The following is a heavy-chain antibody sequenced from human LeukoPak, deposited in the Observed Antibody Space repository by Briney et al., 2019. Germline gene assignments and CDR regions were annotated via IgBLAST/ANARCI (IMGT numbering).Heavy chain of an antibody. CDR3: AKGGYDSGSYPPAYYFDY. J-gene: IGHJ4*02. CDR1: GFTFSAYA. CDR2: INRTGGGT. V-gene: IGHV3-23*01. Sequence: GGSLRLSCAASGFTFSAYAMSWVRQAPGKGLEWVSAINRTGGGTYYVDSVKGRFTISRDNSKNTLYLQMNSLRAEDTAVYYCAKGGYDSGSYPPAYYFDYWGQGTLVTVSS. D-gene: IGHD3-10*01.